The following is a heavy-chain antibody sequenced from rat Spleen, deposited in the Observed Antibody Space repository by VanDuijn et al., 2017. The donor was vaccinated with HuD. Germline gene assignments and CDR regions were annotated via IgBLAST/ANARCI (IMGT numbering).Heavy chain of an antibody. J-gene: IGHJ3*01. CDR3: ARALYGGSSELGWFAY. V-gene: IGHV5-31*01. CDR2: ITNIAGRT. Sequence: EVQLVESGGGLVQPGRSLKLSCVASGFTFNNYWMTWIRQSPGKGLEWVASITNIAGRTHYPDSVKGRFTISRDIAKSTLFLQMNSLKSEDTATYYCARALYGGSSELGWFAYWGQGTLVTVSS. CDR1: GFTFNNYW. D-gene: IGHD1-11*01.